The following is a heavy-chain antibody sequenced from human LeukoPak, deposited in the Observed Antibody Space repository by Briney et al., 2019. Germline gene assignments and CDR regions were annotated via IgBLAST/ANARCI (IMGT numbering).Heavy chain of an antibody. CDR2: INHSGST. J-gene: IGHJ5*02. V-gene: IGHV4-34*01. CDR3: ARGRSYDFWSGFRFDP. CDR1: GGSFSGYY. Sequence: SETLSLTCAVYGGSFSGYYWSWIRRPPGKGLEWIGEINHSGSTNYNPSLKSRVTISVDTSKNQFSLKLSSVTAADTAVYYCARGRSYDFWSGFRFDPWGQGTLVTVSS. D-gene: IGHD3-3*01.